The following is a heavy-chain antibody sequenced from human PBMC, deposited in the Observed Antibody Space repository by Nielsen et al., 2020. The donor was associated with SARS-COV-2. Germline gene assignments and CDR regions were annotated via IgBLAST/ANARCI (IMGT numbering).Heavy chain of an antibody. Sequence: SETLSLTCTVSGGSISSYYWSWIRQPPGKGLEWIGYIYYSGSTNYNPSLKSRVTISVDTSKNQFSLKLSSVTAADTAVYYCARARSAGPYYYYGMDVWGQGTTVTVSS. J-gene: IGHJ6*02. CDR3: ARARSAGPYYYYGMDV. V-gene: IGHV4-59*13. CDR1: GGSISSYY. CDR2: IYYSGST. D-gene: IGHD6-13*01.